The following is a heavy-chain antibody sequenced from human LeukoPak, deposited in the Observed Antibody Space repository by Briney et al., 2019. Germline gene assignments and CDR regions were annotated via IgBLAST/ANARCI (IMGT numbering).Heavy chain of an antibody. V-gene: IGHV3-23*01. J-gene: IGHJ5*02. D-gene: IGHD3-22*01. CDR3: AKDLKEGDYYDSSGYVS. Sequence: PGGSLRLSCAASGFTFSSYAMSWVRQAPGKGLEWVSAISGSGGSTYYADSVKGRFTISRDNSKNTLYLQMNSLRAEDTAVYYCAKDLKEGDYYDSSGYVSWGQGTLVTVSS. CDR1: GFTFSSYA. CDR2: ISGSGGST.